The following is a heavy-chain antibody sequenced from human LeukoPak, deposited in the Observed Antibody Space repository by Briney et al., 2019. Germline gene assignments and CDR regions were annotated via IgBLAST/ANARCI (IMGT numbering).Heavy chain of an antibody. D-gene: IGHD2-21*02. Sequence: SETLSLTCTVSGYSISSGYYWGWIRQPPGKGLEWIGTIYHSGSTYYNPSLKSRVTISVDTSKNQFSLKLSSVTAADTAVYYCARRLHYFDYWGQGSLVTVSS. J-gene: IGHJ4*02. V-gene: IGHV4-38-2*02. CDR2: IYHSGST. CDR3: ARRLHYFDY. CDR1: GYSISSGYY.